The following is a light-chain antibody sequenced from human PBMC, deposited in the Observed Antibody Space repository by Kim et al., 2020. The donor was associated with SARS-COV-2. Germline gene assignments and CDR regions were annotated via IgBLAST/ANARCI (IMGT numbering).Light chain of an antibody. V-gene: IGLV2-14*03. CDR3: SSYTSSSTLV. Sequence: GHSITSSSTGTSSDIGGYNSVSWYQQHPGKAPKLMIYDVSKRPSGVSNRFSGSKSGNTASLTICGLQAEDEADYYCSSYTSSSTLVFGGGTQLTVL. CDR2: DVS. J-gene: IGLJ2*01. CDR1: SSDIGGYNS.